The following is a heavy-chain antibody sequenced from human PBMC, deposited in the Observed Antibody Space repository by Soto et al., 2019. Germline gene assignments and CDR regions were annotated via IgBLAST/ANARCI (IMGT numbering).Heavy chain of an antibody. V-gene: IGHV3-30-3*01. CDR2: ISYDGSNK. Sequence: QVQLVESGGGVPQPGRTLTRSCTASGFTFSSYANHWLHQPPGKGLEWVAVISYDGSNKHDAGSANGRLTISRDNSKYTLYVQMNSLRAEDTAVYSCARAHPDDYPPGWVLYWGQGALVTVSS. CDR3: ARAHPDDYPPGWVLY. D-gene: IGHD3-16*01. J-gene: IGHJ4*02. CDR1: GFTFSSYA.